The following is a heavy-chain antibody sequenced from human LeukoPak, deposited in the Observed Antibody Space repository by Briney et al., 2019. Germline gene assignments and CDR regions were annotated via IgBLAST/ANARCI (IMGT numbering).Heavy chain of an antibody. Sequence: PGGSLRLSCAASGFTFSDYYMTWIRQAPGKGLEWVSGISVSSSAIYYAGSVKGRFTISRDNAKNSLFLQMNSLRAEDTAVYYCARDQSYYRVWGQGTLVTVSS. D-gene: IGHD2-21*01. CDR1: GFTFSDYY. CDR2: ISVSSSAI. CDR3: ARDQSYYRV. V-gene: IGHV3-11*01. J-gene: IGHJ4*02.